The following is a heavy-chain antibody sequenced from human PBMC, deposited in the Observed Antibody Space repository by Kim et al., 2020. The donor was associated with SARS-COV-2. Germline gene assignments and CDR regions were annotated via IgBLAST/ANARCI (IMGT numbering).Heavy chain of an antibody. Sequence: SVKGRFTSSRDNSKNTLYLQMNIRRAEDTAVYYCAREGYSGYDYNPPCDSWGQGTLVTVSS. V-gene: IGHV3-30*07. D-gene: IGHD5-12*01. CDR3: AREGYSGYDYNPPCDS. J-gene: IGHJ4*02.